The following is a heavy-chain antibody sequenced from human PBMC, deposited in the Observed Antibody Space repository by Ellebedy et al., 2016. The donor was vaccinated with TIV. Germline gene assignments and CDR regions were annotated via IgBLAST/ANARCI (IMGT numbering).Heavy chain of an antibody. CDR3: ARDLGVPDDY. D-gene: IGHD3-10*01. J-gene: IGHJ4*02. CDR1: GYAFISRW. CDR2: IKTHNGDT. Sequence: AASVKVSCKASGYAFISRWLHWVRQAPGQGLEWLGLIKTHNGDTIYAQKFQGRVTLTRDTSISTAYMELNRLTPDDTAVYYCARDLGVPDDYWGQGTPVTVSS. V-gene: IGHV1-2*02.